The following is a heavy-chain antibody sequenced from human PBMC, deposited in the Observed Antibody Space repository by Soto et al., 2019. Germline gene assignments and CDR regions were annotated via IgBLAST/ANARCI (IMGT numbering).Heavy chain of an antibody. Sequence: GGSLVVACASSEFRFSSYWMHWVRQGAGKGLVWVSQINSDGSGTIYADSVKGRFTISRDNAKNTVYLQMNSLRDEDTAMYYCATINSFGSDYWGQGTLVTVSS. CDR1: EFRFSSYW. CDR3: ATINSFGSDY. J-gene: IGHJ4*02. V-gene: IGHV3-74*01. CDR2: INSDGSGT. D-gene: IGHD5-18*01.